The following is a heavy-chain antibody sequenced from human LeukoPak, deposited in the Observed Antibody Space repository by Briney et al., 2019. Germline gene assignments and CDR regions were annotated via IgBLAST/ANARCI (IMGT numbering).Heavy chain of an antibody. J-gene: IGHJ6*02. CDR1: GFTFSSYA. Sequence: GGSLRLSCAASGFTFSSYAMSWVRQAPGKGLEWASAISGSGGSTYYADSVKGRFTISRDNSKNTLYLQMNSLRAEDTAVYYCASRDKGYYYGMDVWGQGTTVTVSS. CDR2: ISGSGGST. V-gene: IGHV3-23*01. D-gene: IGHD5-24*01. CDR3: ASRDKGYYYGMDV.